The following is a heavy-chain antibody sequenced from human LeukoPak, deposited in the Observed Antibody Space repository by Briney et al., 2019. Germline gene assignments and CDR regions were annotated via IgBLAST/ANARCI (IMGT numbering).Heavy chain of an antibody. D-gene: IGHD4-17*01. V-gene: IGHV3-23*01. Sequence: GGSLRLSCAASGFTFSSYAMSWVRQAPGKGLEWVSAISGSGDSTYYADAVKGRFTISRDNSENTLYLQMNSLRAEDTAIYYCAKEGNGDYYLDYWGQGTLVTVSS. CDR1: GFTFSSYA. CDR3: AKEGNGDYYLDY. J-gene: IGHJ4*02. CDR2: ISGSGDST.